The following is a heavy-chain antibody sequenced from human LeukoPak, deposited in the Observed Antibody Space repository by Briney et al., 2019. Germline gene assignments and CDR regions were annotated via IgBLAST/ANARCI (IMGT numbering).Heavy chain of an antibody. CDR1: GFTFSSYS. CDR2: ISSSSSYI. CDR3: ARDRSNRVWFDP. Sequence: SGGSLRLSCAASGFTFSSYSMNWVRQAPGKGLEWVSSISSSSSYIYYADSVKGRFTISRDNAKNSLYLQMNSLRAEDTAVYYCARDRSNRVWFDPWGQGTLVTVSS. D-gene: IGHD3-10*01. V-gene: IGHV3-21*01. J-gene: IGHJ5*02.